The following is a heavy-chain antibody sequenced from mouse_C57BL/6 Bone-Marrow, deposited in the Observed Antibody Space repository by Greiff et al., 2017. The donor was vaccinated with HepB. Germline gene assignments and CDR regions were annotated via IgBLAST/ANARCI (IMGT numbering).Heavy chain of an antibody. D-gene: IGHD2-4*01. CDR1: GFSFNTYA. CDR2: IRSKSNNYAT. V-gene: IGHV10-1*01. Sequence: EVKLKESGGGLVQPKGSLKLSCAASGFSFNTYAMNWVRQAPGKGLEWVARIRSKSNNYATYYADSVKDRFTISRDDSESMLYLQMTTLKTEDTAMYYCVRPHYDCFAYWGQGTLVTVSA. J-gene: IGHJ3*01. CDR3: VRPHYDCFAY.